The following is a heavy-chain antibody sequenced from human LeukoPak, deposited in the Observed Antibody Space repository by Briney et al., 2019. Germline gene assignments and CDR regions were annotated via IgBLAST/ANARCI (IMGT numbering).Heavy chain of an antibody. CDR2: IYYSGST. J-gene: IGHJ4*02. V-gene: IGHV4-59*02. CDR1: GVSVSSYY. D-gene: IGHD4-23*01. Sequence: SETLSLTCTVSGVSVSSYYWSWIRQPPGQGLEWIGYIYYSGSTNYNPSLKSRVTISVDTSKNQFSLKLSSVTAADTAVYYCARDEVYGGNSYWGQGTLVTVSS. CDR3: ARDEVYGGNSY.